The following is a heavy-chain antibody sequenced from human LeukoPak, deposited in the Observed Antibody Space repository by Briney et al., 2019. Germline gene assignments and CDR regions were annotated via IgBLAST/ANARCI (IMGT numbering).Heavy chain of an antibody. CDR1: GFTFDDYA. CDR3: TKGHDIAAAEEIDY. J-gene: IGHJ4*02. V-gene: IGHV3-9*01. CDR2: ISWNSGSI. Sequence: GGSLRLSCASSGFTFDDYAMHCVRQAPGKGLVWVSGISWNSGSIGYADSVKGRFTISRDNAKNSLYLQMNSRRAEDTALYYCTKGHDIAAAEEIDYWGQGTLVTVAS. D-gene: IGHD6-13*01.